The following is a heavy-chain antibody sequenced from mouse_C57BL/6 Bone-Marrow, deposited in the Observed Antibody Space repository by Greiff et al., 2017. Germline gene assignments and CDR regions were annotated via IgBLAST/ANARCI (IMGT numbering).Heavy chain of an antibody. CDR3: ARGDWAWFAY. J-gene: IGHJ3*01. D-gene: IGHD4-1*01. Sequence: VQLQQSGAELVRPGASVTLSCKASGYTFTDYEMHWVKQTPVHGLEWIGAIDPEPGGTAYNQKFKGKAILTADKSSRTAYMEFRSLTSEDSAVYYCARGDWAWFAYWGQGTLVTVSA. CDR1: GYTFTDYE. CDR2: IDPEPGGT. V-gene: IGHV1-15*01.